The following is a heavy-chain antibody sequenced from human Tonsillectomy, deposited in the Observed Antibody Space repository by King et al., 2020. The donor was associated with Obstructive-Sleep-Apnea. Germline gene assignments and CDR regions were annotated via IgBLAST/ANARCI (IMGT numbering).Heavy chain of an antibody. Sequence: DVQLVESGGGLVKPGGSLRLSCAASGFTFSSYSMNWVRQAPGKGLEWVSSISSSSSYIYYADSVKGRFTISRDNAKNSLYLQMNSLRAEDTAVYYCARDSLPDTAMVLLNYFDYWGQGTLVTVSS. V-gene: IGHV3-21*01. CDR2: ISSSSSYI. D-gene: IGHD5-18*01. CDR1: GFTFSSYS. CDR3: ARDSLPDTAMVLLNYFDY. J-gene: IGHJ4*02.